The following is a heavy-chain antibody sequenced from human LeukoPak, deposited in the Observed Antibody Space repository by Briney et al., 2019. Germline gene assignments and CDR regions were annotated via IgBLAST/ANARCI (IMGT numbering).Heavy chain of an antibody. CDR2: ISSSGSTI. J-gene: IGHJ6*04. Sequence: SGGSLRLSCVASGFTFSTYGMTWARQAPGKGLEWVSYISSSGSTIYYADSVKGRFTISRDNAKNSLYLQMNSLRAEDTAVYYCAELGITMIGGVWGKGTTVTISS. V-gene: IGHV3-48*04. D-gene: IGHD3-10*02. CDR3: AELGITMIGGV. CDR1: GFTFSTYG.